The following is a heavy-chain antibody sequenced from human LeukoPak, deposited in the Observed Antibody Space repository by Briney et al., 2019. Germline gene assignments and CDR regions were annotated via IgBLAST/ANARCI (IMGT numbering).Heavy chain of an antibody. V-gene: IGHV3-53*01. D-gene: IGHD3-10*01. J-gene: IGHJ4*02. CDR1: GFTVSSNY. CDR2: IYSGGST. Sequence: PGGSLRLSCAPSGFTVSSNYMSWVRQPPGKGLEWVSVIYSGGSTYYADSVKGRFTISRDNSKNTLYLQMNSLRAEDTAVYYCARSKGAGYYYGSGSPPRFDYWGQGTLVTVSS. CDR3: ARSKGAGYYYGSGSPPRFDY.